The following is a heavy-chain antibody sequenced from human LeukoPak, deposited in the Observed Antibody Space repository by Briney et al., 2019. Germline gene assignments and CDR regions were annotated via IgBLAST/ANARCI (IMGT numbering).Heavy chain of an antibody. CDR2: INPSGGST. Sequence: ASVKVSCKASGYTFTSYYMHWVRQAPGHGLEWMGMINPSGGSTSYPQKFQGRITLTRDTSTTTVSLELSSLRSEDTAVYYCARDRNYGSEYGAFDVWGQGTMVTVSS. CDR3: ARDRNYGSEYGAFDV. CDR1: GYTFTSYY. D-gene: IGHD1-7*01. J-gene: IGHJ3*01. V-gene: IGHV1-46*01.